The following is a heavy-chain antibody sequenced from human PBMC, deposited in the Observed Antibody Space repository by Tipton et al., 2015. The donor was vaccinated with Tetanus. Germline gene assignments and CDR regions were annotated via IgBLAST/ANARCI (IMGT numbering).Heavy chain of an antibody. D-gene: IGHD3-3*01. CDR3: ARTSGYMYPDT. Sequence: TLSLTCTVSGGSISSYYWSWIRQPPGKGLEWIGYIYYSGSTNYNPSLKSRVTMSVDTAENQLSLRLTSVTSADTAVYYCARTSGYMYPDTWGQGTLVTVSS. V-gene: IGHV4-59*01. CDR2: IYYSGST. J-gene: IGHJ1*01. CDR1: GGSISSYY.